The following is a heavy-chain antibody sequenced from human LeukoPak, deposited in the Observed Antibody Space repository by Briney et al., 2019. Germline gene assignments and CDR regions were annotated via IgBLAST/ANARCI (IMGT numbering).Heavy chain of an antibody. Sequence: GESLRLSCAASGFTFRRYWKHWVRQPPGKGLVWVSRINSDESSTSYADSVKVRLTSSRDNAKNTLYLQMNMLRAEDTAVYYCARDRVDSSGYRHYYYYMDVWGKGTTVTVSS. CDR1: GFTFRRYW. D-gene: IGHD3-22*01. J-gene: IGHJ6*03. V-gene: IGHV3-74*01. CDR2: INSDESST. CDR3: ARDRVDSSGYRHYYYYMDV.